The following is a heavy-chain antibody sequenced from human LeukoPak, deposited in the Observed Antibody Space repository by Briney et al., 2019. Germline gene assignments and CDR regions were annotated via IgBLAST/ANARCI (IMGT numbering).Heavy chain of an antibody. Sequence: SETLSLTCTVSGGSISGYYWSWIRQPPGKGLEWIGYIYYSGSTNYNPSLKSRVTISVDTSKKQFSLKLSSVTAADTAVYYCARGVDYYGVWGQGTLVTVSS. CDR3: ARGVDYYGV. V-gene: IGHV4-59*12. D-gene: IGHD3-10*01. J-gene: IGHJ4*02. CDR2: IYYSGST. CDR1: GGSISGYY.